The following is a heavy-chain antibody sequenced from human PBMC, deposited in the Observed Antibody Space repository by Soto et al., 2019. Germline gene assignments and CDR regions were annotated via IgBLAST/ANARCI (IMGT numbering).Heavy chain of an antibody. CDR1: GYSFATSG. V-gene: IGHV1-18*01. CDR2: ISAYNGNT. CDR3: ARAGQYYDSSGYAN. Sequence: GASVKVSCKASGYSFATSGISWVRQAPGQGLEWMGWISAYNGNTNYDQKLQDRVTMTTDTSTSTAYLELRNLRSDDTAVYYCARAGQYYDSSGYANWGQGTRVTVSS. D-gene: IGHD3-22*01. J-gene: IGHJ4*02.